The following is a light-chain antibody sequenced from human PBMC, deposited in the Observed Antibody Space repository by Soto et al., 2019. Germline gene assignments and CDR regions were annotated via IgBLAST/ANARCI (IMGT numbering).Light chain of an antibody. Sequence: DIQMTQSPSTLSASVGDTVTITCRASQSISSLLAWYQQKPGKAPKLLIYKASSLESGVPSRFSGSGSGTEFTLTITSLQPDDFASYYCQQYSLYWTFGQGTKVEIK. CDR1: QSISSL. V-gene: IGKV1-5*03. J-gene: IGKJ1*01. CDR3: QQYSLYWT. CDR2: KAS.